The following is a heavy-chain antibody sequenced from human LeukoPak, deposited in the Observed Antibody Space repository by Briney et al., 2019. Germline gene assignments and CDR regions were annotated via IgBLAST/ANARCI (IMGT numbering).Heavy chain of an antibody. D-gene: IGHD6-6*01. Sequence: TSETLSLTCTVSGGSISSSGSYWGWIRQPPGKGLEWIGSIYYSGNTYNPSLKSRVTISVDTSKNQFSLNLTSVNAADTAVYYCARVMAARREDLNWFDPWGQGTLVTVSS. CDR2: IYYSGNT. V-gene: IGHV4-39*07. J-gene: IGHJ5*02. CDR1: GGSISSSGSY. CDR3: ARVMAARREDLNWFDP.